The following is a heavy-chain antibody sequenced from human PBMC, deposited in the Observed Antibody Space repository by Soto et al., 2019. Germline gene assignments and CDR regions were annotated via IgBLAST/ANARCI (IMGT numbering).Heavy chain of an antibody. CDR3: ARNYGSGSYVNWFDP. V-gene: IGHV1-18*01. Sequence: QVQLVQSGAEVKKPGASVKVSCKASGYTFTSYGISWVRQAPGQGLEWMGWISAYNGNTNYAQKLQGRVTMTTDTPXXTAYMELRSLRSDDTAVYYCARNYGSGSYVNWFDPWGQGTLVTVSS. D-gene: IGHD3-10*01. CDR1: GYTFTSYG. J-gene: IGHJ5*02. CDR2: ISAYNGNT.